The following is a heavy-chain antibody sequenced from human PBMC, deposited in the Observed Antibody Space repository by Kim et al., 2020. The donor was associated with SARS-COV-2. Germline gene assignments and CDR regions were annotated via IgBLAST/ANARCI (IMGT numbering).Heavy chain of an antibody. CDR3: ASHSSSTWYGAYDY. Sequence: GGSLRLSCAVSGFTVSSNFMTWIRQAPGKGLEWVSVIYRAATTDYADSVKGRFTTSRDISKNTLDLQMNDLRPGDTAMYYCASHSSSTWYGAYDYWGQGTLVTVSS. V-gene: IGHV3-66*02. CDR2: IYRAATT. J-gene: IGHJ4*02. CDR1: GFTVSSNF. D-gene: IGHD6-13*01.